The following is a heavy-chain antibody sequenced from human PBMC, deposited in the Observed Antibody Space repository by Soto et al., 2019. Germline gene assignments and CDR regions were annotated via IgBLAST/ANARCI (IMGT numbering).Heavy chain of an antibody. Sequence: QLQLQESGPGLVRPSETLSLTCTVSGGSISNSYYYWGWIRQPPGKGLEWIGSNYYSGTSYHNPSPQSRVNISDDLSKNQFSLRPTSVTPADAAVYYGAGGRGRAWDFDYWGQGILVTVSS. D-gene: IGHD3-16*01. CDR3: AGGRGRAWDFDY. V-gene: IGHV4-39*01. CDR1: GGSISNSYYY. J-gene: IGHJ4*02. CDR2: NYYSGTS.